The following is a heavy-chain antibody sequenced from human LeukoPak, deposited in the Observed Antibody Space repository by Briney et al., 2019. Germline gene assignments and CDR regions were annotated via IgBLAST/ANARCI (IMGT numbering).Heavy chain of an antibody. CDR2: ISGYSSNT. J-gene: IGHJ6*02. CDR3: ARPITMVREYYYYGMDV. V-gene: IGHV1-18*01. Sequence: GASVKVSCKAYGYTFMSHGITWVRQAPGQGLEWMGWISGYSSNTNYAQRLQGRVTMTTDTSTSTAYMELRSLRSDDTAVYYCARPITMVREYYYYGMDVWGQGTTVTVSS. CDR1: GYTFMSHG. D-gene: IGHD3-10*01.